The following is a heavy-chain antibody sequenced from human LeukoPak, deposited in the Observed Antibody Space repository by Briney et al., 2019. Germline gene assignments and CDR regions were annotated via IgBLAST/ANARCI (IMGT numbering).Heavy chain of an antibody. V-gene: IGHV2-70*11. CDR2: IDWDDDK. CDR3: ARMPSITMIDH. CDR1: GFSLRTSGMC. J-gene: IGHJ4*02. D-gene: IGHD3-22*01. Sequence: SGPALLNPTQPLTLTYTLSGFSLRTSGMCVSWIRQPPVKALECLPRIDWDDDKYYSTSLKTRLTISKDTSHNQVVLTMTNMDPVDTATYYCARMPSITMIDHWGQGTLVTVSS.